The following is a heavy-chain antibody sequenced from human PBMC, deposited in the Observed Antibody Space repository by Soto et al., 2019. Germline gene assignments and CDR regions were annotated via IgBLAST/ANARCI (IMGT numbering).Heavy chain of an antibody. CDR2: ISAYNGNT. J-gene: IGHJ6*03. V-gene: IGHV1-18*01. D-gene: IGHD4-4*01. CDR1: GYTFTSYG. CDR3: ARGTTVTTTPTYYYMDV. Sequence: ASVKVSCKASGYTFTSYGISWVRQAPGQGLEWMGWISAYNGNTNYAQNLQGRVTMTTDTSTTTAYMELRSLRSDDTALYYCARGTTVTTTPTYYYMDVWGKGTTVTVSS.